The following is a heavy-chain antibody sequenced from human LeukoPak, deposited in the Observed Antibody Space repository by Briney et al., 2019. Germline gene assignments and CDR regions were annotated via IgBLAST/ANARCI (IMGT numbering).Heavy chain of an antibody. Sequence: GGSLRLSCAASGFTFSSYAMSWVRQAPGKGLEWASAISGSGGSTYYADSVKGRFTISRDNSKNTLYLQRNSLRAEDTAVYYCAKVSITMVRGVINWFDPWGQGTLVTVSS. CDR2: ISGSGGST. J-gene: IGHJ5*02. D-gene: IGHD3-10*01. V-gene: IGHV3-23*01. CDR3: AKVSITMVRGVINWFDP. CDR1: GFTFSSYA.